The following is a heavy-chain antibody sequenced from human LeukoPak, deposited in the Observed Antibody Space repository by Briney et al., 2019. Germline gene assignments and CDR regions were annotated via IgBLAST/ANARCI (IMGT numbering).Heavy chain of an antibody. J-gene: IGHJ4*02. CDR3: ARGVSSDY. D-gene: IGHD1-14*01. V-gene: IGHV4-34*01. Sequence: SETLSLTCAVYGGSFSGYYWSWIRQPPGKGLEWIGEINHSGSTNYNPSLKSRVTISVDTSKNQFSLKLSSVTAADTAVYYCARGVSSDYWGQGTLVAVSS. CDR2: INHSGST. CDR1: GGSFSGYY.